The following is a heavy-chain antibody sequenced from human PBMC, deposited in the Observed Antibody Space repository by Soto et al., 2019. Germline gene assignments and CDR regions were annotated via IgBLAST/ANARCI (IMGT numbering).Heavy chain of an antibody. CDR1: GFTFSSYA. D-gene: IGHD3-16*01. J-gene: IGHJ4*02. V-gene: IGHV3-23*01. CDR3: AKGSAGGEGEYYFDY. CDR2: ISGSGGST. Sequence: GGSLRLSCAASGFTFSSYAMSWVRQAPGKGLEWVSAISGSGGSTYYADSVKGRFTISRDNSKNTLYLQMNSLRAEDTAVYYCAKGSAGGEGEYYFDYWGQGTLVTVSS.